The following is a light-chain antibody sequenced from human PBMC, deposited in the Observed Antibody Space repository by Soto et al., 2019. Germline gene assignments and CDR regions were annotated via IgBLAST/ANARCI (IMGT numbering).Light chain of an antibody. CDR3: QTWGTGTVV. J-gene: IGLJ2*01. Sequence: QSVLTQSPSASASLGTSVKLTCTLSSGRSSYAIAWHQQQPEKGPRYLMKLNSDGSHNKGDGIPDRFSGSSSGAERYLTISSLQSEDEADDYCQTWGTGTVVFGGGTKLTVL. V-gene: IGLV4-69*01. CDR1: SGRSSYA. CDR2: LNSDGSH.